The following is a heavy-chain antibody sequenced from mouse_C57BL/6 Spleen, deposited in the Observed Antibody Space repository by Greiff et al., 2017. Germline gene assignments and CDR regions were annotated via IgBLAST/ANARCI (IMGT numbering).Heavy chain of an antibody. CDR2: IRNKANNHAT. Sequence: EVQLVESGGGLVQPGGSMKLSCAASGFTFSDAWMDWVRQSPEKGLEWVAEIRNKANNHATYYAESVKGRFTISRDDSKSSVYLQMNSLRAEDTGIYYCTRRDYYYGSSLDYWGQGTTLTVSS. V-gene: IGHV6-6*01. J-gene: IGHJ2*01. CDR1: GFTFSDAW. D-gene: IGHD1-1*01. CDR3: TRRDYYYGSSLDY.